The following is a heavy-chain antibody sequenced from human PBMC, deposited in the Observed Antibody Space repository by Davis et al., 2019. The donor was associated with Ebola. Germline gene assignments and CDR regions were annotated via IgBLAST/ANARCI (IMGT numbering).Heavy chain of an antibody. CDR2: IYHSGST. CDR1: GGSISSYY. J-gene: IGHJ5*02. D-gene: IGHD3-9*01. Sequence: MPSETLSLTCTVSGGSISSYYWSWIRQPPGKGLEWIGYIYHSGSTYYNPSLKSRVTISVDRSKNQFSLKLSSVTAADTAVYYCARGRYFDWFDPWGQGTLVTVSS. V-gene: IGHV4-59*12. CDR3: ARGRYFDWFDP.